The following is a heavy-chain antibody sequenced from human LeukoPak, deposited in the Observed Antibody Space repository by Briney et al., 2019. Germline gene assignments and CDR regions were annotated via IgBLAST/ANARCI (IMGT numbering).Heavy chain of an antibody. CDR2: IYSGAAT. CDR1: GFGVSNNY. J-gene: IGHJ3*02. Sequence: GGSLRLSWAASGFGVSNNYMSWGRQAPGRGLEWVAVIYSGAATFYADAVKGRFSLSRDNSQNALFLQMNSLKVEDSAVYYCARDPGLNAFDIWGQGTMVTVSS. CDR3: ARDPGLNAFDI. V-gene: IGHV3-53*01.